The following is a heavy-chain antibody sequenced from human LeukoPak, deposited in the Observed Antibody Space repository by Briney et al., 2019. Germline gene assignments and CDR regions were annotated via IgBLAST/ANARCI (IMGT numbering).Heavy chain of an antibody. J-gene: IGHJ4*02. CDR2: IIPILGIA. CDR1: GGTFSSYA. Sequence: SVKVSCKASGGTFSSYAISWVRQAPGQGLEWMGRIIPILGIANYAQKFQGRVTITADKSTSTAYMELSSLRSEDTAVYYCARCDSSGYYSPFDYWGQGALVTVSS. D-gene: IGHD3-22*01. CDR3: ARCDSSGYYSPFDY. V-gene: IGHV1-69*04.